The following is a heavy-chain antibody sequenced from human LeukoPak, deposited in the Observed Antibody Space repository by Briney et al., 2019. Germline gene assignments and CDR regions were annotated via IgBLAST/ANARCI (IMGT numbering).Heavy chain of an antibody. V-gene: IGHV3-23*01. Sequence: GGSLRLSCTPSGFAFSNYVMSWVRQVPGGGLEWVSSISSSGSTYYADSIKGRFTISRENSKNTLYLQMNSLRAEDTAVYHCASSRRTYWYFDLWGRGTLLAVSS. J-gene: IGHJ2*01. CDR2: ISSSGST. CDR3: ASSRRTYWYFDL. CDR1: GFAFSNYV.